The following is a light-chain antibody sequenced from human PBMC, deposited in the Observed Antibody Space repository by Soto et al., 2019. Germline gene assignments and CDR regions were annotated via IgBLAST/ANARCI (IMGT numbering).Light chain of an antibody. CDR1: SSDIGAYNY. V-gene: IGLV2-14*01. J-gene: IGLJ3*02. CDR2: DVS. CDR3: SSFTTCSTVV. Sequence: QSALPQPASVSGSLGQSISISCTGTSSDIGAYNYVSWYQQHPGKVPKLVIHDVSNRPSGVSDRFSGSKSGNTASLTISGLQAEDEADYYCSSFTTCSTVVFGGGTKVTVL.